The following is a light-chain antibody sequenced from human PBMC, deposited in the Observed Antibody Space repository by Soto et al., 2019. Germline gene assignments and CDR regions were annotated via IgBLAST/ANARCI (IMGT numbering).Light chain of an antibody. CDR2: KAS. V-gene: IGKV1-5*03. J-gene: IGKJ2*01. Sequence: DIQMTPSPSTLSASVGDRVTITCRASQSITSWLAWYQQKPGKAPKLLIYKASTLESGVPSRFSGSGSGTDCTLTISSLEPDDFATYYCEQCNAFPYTFGQGTKVEIK. CDR1: QSITSW. CDR3: EQCNAFPYT.